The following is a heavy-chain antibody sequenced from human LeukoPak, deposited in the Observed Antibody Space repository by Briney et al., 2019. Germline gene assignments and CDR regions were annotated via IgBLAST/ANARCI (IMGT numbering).Heavy chain of an antibody. V-gene: IGHV3-23*01. D-gene: IGHD5-24*01. CDR3: AKDKGMATIMGWFDP. Sequence: GGSLRLSCAASGFTFSSYAMTWVRQAPGKGLEWVSTISGSGGSTYYTDSVKGRFTISRDNSKNTLSLQMNSLRAEDTAVYYCAKDKGMATIMGWFDPWGQGTLVTVSS. J-gene: IGHJ5*02. CDR1: GFTFSSYA. CDR2: ISGSGGST.